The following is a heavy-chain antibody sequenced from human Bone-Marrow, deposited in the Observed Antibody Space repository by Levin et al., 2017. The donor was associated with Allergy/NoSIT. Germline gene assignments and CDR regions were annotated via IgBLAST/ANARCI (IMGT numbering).Heavy chain of an antibody. V-gene: IGHV4-59*01. J-gene: IGHJ4*02. CDR3: ARCPSGSYPTRFDY. CDR2: IYNSGRT. D-gene: IGHD1-26*01. CDR1: GGSISGYY. Sequence: SETLSLTCTVSGGSISGYYWSWIRQPPGKGLEWIGYIYNSGRTNYNPSLKSRVTISVDTSKNQFSLRLTSVTAADTAVYYCARCPSGSYPTRFDYWGQGTLVTASS.